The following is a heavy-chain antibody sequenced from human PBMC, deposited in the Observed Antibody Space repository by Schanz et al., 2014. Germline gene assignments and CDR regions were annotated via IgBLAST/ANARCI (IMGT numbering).Heavy chain of an antibody. V-gene: IGHV1-2*02. J-gene: IGHJ5*02. CDR3: ARRGPNCSNNACYHGWFDP. CDR2: INPRSGAT. D-gene: IGHD4-4*01. CDR1: GYTFTGYY. Sequence: QVLLVQSGAEVKQPGASVKVSCKASGYTFTGYYIHWVRQAPGQGFEWMGWINPRSGATDYAPTFQGRVSMTRDTSISTAYMEVTRLVSSDTAVYYCARRGPNCSNNACYHGWFDPWGQGTLVTVSS.